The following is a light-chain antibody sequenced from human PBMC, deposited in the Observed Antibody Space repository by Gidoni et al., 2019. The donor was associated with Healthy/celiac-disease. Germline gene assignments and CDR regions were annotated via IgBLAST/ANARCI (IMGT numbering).Light chain of an antibody. CDR2: AAS. Sequence: DIQMNQSPSSMSASVGDRVTITCRASQSNSSYLNWYQQKPGKAPKLLIYAASSLQSGVPSRFSGSGSGTDFTLTISSLQPEDFATYYCQQSYSTPRTFGQGTKVEIK. CDR1: QSNSSY. CDR3: QQSYSTPRT. V-gene: IGKV1-39*01. J-gene: IGKJ1*01.